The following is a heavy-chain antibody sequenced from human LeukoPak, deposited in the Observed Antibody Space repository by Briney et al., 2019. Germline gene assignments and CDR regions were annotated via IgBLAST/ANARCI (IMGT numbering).Heavy chain of an antibody. CDR3: ATNRRASTYYYDSSGYWEMSY. V-gene: IGHV1-24*01. Sequence: ASVKVSCKVSGYTLTELSMHWVRQAPGKGLEWMGGFDPEDGETIYAQKFQGRVTMTEDTSTDTAYMELSSLRSEDTAVYYCATNRRASTYYYDSSGYWEMSYWGQGTLVTVSS. D-gene: IGHD3-22*01. CDR1: GYTLTELS. CDR2: FDPEDGET. J-gene: IGHJ4*02.